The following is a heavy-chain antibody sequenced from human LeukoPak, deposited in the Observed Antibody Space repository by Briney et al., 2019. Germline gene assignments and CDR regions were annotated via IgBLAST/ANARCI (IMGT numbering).Heavy chain of an antibody. J-gene: IGHJ6*03. Sequence: GGSLRLSCAASGFTFSSYGMHWVRQAPGKGLEWVADIWYDGSNKYYADSVKGRFTISRDNSKNTLYLQMNSLRAEDTAVYYCASGSGSYRTPYYYMDVWGKGTTVTVSS. D-gene: IGHD3-10*01. CDR2: IWYDGSNK. CDR3: ASGSGSYRTPYYYMDV. V-gene: IGHV3-33*01. CDR1: GFTFSSYG.